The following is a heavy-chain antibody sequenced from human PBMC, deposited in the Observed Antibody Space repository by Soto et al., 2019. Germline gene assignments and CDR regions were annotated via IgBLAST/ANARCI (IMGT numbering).Heavy chain of an antibody. D-gene: IGHD3-10*01. CDR1: GDTFSSYA. CDR3: AREAGDYGHPFFDY. J-gene: IGHJ4*02. CDR2: IITTFGTV. V-gene: IGHV1-69*01. Sequence: QLVQSGPEVKKPGSSVKVSCKSVGDTFSSYAVSWVRQAPGQGLEWMGGIITTFGTVNYAQKFQGRATLTVDEATRLSYMELSSLKSEDTAVYYCAREAGDYGHPFFDYWGQGTLISVSS.